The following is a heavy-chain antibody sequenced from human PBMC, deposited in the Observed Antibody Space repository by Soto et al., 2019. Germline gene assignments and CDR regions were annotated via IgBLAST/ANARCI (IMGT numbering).Heavy chain of an antibody. CDR1: GGSISTGGYY. V-gene: IGHV4-31*03. J-gene: IGHJ3*02. CDR2: IYHSGMT. CDR3: ATVRRELQDAFDI. Sequence: QVQLQESGPGLVKPSQTLSLTCTVSGGSISTGGYYWSWIRQHPGRGLEWIGYIYHSGMTFSNPSLQSRVAISIDTSKNKFSPKLSSVTAANTAVYYCATVRRELQDAFDIWGQGTMVSVSS. D-gene: IGHD1-7*01.